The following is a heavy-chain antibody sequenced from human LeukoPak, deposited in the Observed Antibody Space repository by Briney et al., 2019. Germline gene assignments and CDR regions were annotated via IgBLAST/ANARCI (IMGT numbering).Heavy chain of an antibody. CDR2: IIPIFGTA. Sequence: SVKVSCKASGGTFSSYDISWVRQAPGQGLEWMGGIIPIFGTANYAQKFQGRVTITADESTSTAYTELSSLRSEDTAVYYCANRRRASRGYGMDVWGQGITVTVSS. D-gene: IGHD1-1*01. CDR3: ANRRRASRGYGMDV. V-gene: IGHV1-69*01. CDR1: GGTFSSYD. J-gene: IGHJ6*02.